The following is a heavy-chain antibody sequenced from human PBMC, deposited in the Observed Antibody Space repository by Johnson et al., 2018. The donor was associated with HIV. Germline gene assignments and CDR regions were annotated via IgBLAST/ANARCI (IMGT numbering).Heavy chain of an antibody. CDR1: GFTFSDYY. Sequence: QVQLVESGGGLVKPGGSLRLSCAASGFTFSDYYMSWIRQAPGKGLEWVSGISWNSGSIGYADSVKGRFTISRDNAKKVLYLQMNSLRAEDTAIYYCARADGSYYDRASWAFDIWGQGTMVTVSS. CDR3: ARADGSYYDRASWAFDI. V-gene: IGHV3-11*01. D-gene: IGHD1-26*01. J-gene: IGHJ3*02. CDR2: ISWNSGSI.